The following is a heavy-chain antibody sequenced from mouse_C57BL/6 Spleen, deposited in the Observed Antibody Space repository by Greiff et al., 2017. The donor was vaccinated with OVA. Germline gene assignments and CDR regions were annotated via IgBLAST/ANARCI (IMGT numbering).Heavy chain of an antibody. CDR1: GFNITDYY. CDR3: APYGGSSVDYFDY. J-gene: IGHJ2*01. D-gene: IGHD1-1*01. V-gene: IGHV14-2*01. Sequence: EVQLQQSGAELVKPGASVKLSCTASGFNITDYYMHWVKQRTEQGLEWIGRIDPEDGETKYAPKFKGKATITADTTSNTAYLQLSSLTTEDTTVYYCAPYGGSSVDYFDYWGQGTTLTVSS. CDR2: IDPEDGET.